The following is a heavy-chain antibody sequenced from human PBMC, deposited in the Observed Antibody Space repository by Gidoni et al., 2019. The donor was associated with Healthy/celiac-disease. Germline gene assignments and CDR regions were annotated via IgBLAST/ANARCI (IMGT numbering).Heavy chain of an antibody. J-gene: IGHJ4*02. Sequence: QVQLQESGPGLVKPSGTLSLNCAVSGGSISSSNWWSWVLQPPGKGLDWIGEISHSGSTNYNPSRKSRVTISVDKSKNQFSLKLSSVTAADTAVYYCAGGYYFDSSGYYMPFDYWGQGTLVTVSS. CDR2: ISHSGST. CDR3: AGGYYFDSSGYYMPFDY. D-gene: IGHD3-22*01. V-gene: IGHV4-4*02. CDR1: GGSISSSNW.